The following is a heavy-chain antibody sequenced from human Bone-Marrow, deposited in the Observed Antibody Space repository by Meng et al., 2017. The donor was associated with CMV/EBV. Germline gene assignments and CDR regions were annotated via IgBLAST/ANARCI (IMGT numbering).Heavy chain of an antibody. CDR1: GFTFSDYY. CDR3: ARGVLDV. J-gene: IGHJ6*02. CDR2: ISSSSSYI. Sequence: GESLKISCAASGFTFSDYYMNWVRQAPGKGLEWVSSISSSSSYIYYADSVKGRFTISRDNAKNSLYLQMNSLRAEDTAVYYCARGVLDVWGQGTTVTVSS. V-gene: IGHV3-21*01.